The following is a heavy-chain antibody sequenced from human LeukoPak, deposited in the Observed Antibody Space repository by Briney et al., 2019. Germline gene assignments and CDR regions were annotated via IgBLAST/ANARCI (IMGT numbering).Heavy chain of an antibody. V-gene: IGHV3-74*01. J-gene: IGHJ4*02. D-gene: IGHD6-19*01. CDR3: ARDKVQPGIAVAAHFDY. Sequence: GGSLRLSCAASGFTFSSYWMHWVRQAPGKGLVWVSRINSDGSNTTYADSVGGRFTISRDNAKNTLYLQMNSLRDEDTAVYYCARDKVQPGIAVAAHFDYWGQGTLVTVSS. CDR2: INSDGSNT. CDR1: GFTFSSYW.